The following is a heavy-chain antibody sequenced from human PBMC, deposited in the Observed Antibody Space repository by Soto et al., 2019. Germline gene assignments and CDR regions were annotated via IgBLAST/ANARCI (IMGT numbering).Heavy chain of an antibody. CDR2: FDPEDGET. CDR1: GYTLTELS. J-gene: IGHJ4*02. V-gene: IGHV1-24*01. CDR3: ATVYLEWELHPRFDY. Sequence: GASVKVSCKVSGYTLTELSMHWVRQAPGKGLEWMGGFDPEDGETIYAQKFQGRVTMTEDTSTDTAYMELSSLRSEDTAVYYCATVYLEWELHPRFDYWGQGTMVTFSS. D-gene: IGHD1-26*01.